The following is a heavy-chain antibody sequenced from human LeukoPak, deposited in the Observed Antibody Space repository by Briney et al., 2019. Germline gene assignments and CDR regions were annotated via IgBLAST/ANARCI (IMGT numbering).Heavy chain of an antibody. CDR3: ARGFDSNYVYYYYYMDV. Sequence: SETLSLTCTISGYSISSGYYWGWIRQPPGKGLEWIGSFYHSGSTYYNPSLKSRVTISVDTSKNQFSLKLSSVTAADTAVYYCARGFDSNYVYYYYYMDVWGKGTTVTVSS. CDR1: GYSISSGYY. V-gene: IGHV4-38-2*02. D-gene: IGHD4-11*01. J-gene: IGHJ6*03. CDR2: FYHSGST.